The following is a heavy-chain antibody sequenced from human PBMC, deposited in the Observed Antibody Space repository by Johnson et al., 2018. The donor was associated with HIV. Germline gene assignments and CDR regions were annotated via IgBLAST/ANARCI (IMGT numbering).Heavy chain of an antibody. D-gene: IGHD1-26*01. CDR2: INWHGVST. J-gene: IGHJ3*02. V-gene: IGHV3-20*04. CDR3: ASVGSWSYLLVAFDI. CDR1: RFTFDDYV. Sequence: VQLVESGGGVVRPGGSLRLSCAASRFTFDDYVMSWVRQAPGKGLEWVSGINWHGVSTGYADSVKGRFTISRDNAKNSLYLQMNSLRAEDTALYYCASVGSWSYLLVAFDIWGQGTMVTVSS.